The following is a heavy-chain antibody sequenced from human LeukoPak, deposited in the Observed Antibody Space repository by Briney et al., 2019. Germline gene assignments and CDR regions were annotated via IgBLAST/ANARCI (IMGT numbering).Heavy chain of an antibody. V-gene: IGHV1-69*06. CDR3: ALMGRGVITRGY. CDR1: GGTFSSYA. D-gene: IGHD3-10*01. CDR2: IIPIFGTA. J-gene: IGHJ4*02. Sequence: ASVKVSCKASGGTFSSYAISWVRQAPGQGLEWMGGIIPIFGTANYARKFQGRVMITADKSTSTAYMELSSLRSEDTAVYYCALMGRGVITRGYWGQGTLVTVSS.